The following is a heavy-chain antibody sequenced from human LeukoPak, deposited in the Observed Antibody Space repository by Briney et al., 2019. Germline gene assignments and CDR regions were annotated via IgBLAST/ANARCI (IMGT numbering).Heavy chain of an antibody. CDR2: ISGSGGST. D-gene: IGHD3-22*01. Sequence: GGSLRLSCAASGFTFSSYAMGWVRQAPGKGLEWVSAISGSGGSTYYADSVKGRFTISRDNSKNTLYLQMNSLRAEDTAVYYCAKVINSDYYDSSGYSYYFDYWGQGTLVTVSS. CDR3: AKVINSDYYDSSGYSYYFDY. J-gene: IGHJ4*02. V-gene: IGHV3-23*01. CDR1: GFTFSSYA.